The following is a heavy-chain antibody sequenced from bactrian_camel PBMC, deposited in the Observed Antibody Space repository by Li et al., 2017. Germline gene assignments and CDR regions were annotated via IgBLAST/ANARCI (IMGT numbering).Heavy chain of an antibody. V-gene: IGHV3S53*01. CDR3: AADNIYCGTGFAY. CDR1: GFPIDKSC. D-gene: IGHD7*01. CDR2: IASDGRT. J-gene: IGHJ4*01. Sequence: HVQLVESGGGSVQPGGSLRLACEVSGFPIDKSCVGWFRQAPGKEREGVAGIASDGRTSYADSVKGRFAISKGNAKNTLDLQMNSLKSEDTAMYYCAADNIYCGTGFAYWGQGTQVTVS.